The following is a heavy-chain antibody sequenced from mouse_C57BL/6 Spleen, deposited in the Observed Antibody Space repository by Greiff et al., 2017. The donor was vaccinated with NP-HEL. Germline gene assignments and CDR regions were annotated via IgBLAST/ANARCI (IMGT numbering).Heavy chain of an antibody. J-gene: IGHJ3*01. CDR2: IYPGSGST. CDR3: ASKRLYDYDGGFAY. V-gene: IGHV1-55*01. CDR1: GYTFTSYW. D-gene: IGHD2-4*01. Sequence: VQLQQSGAELVKPGASVKMSCKASGYTFTSYWITWVKQRPGQGLEWIGDIYPGSGSTNYNEKFKSKATLTVDTSSSTAYMQLSSLTSEDSAVYYCASKRLYDYDGGFAYWGQGTLVTVSA.